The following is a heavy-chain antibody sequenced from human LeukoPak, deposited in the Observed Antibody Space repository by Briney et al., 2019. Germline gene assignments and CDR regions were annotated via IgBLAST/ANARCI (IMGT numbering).Heavy chain of an antibody. CDR1: GYTFISYY. J-gene: IGHJ6*03. Sequence: ASVKVSCKASGYTFISYYMHWVRQAPGQGPEWMGIINPSGGSTSYAQKFQGRVTMSRNTSISTAYMELSSMRSDDTAVYYCARFLKNPVNRGGPANYYMDVWGKGTTVT. CDR3: ARFLKNPVNRGGPANYYMDV. CDR2: INPSGGST. V-gene: IGHV1-46*01. D-gene: IGHD2/OR15-2a*01.